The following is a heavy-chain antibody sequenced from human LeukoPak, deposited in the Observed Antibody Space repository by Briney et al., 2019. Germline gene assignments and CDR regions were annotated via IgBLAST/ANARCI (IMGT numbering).Heavy chain of an antibody. CDR2: MSGTGDDP. CDR1: GFTFSRYA. V-gene: IGHV3-23*01. D-gene: IGHD6-13*01. Sequence: GGSLRLSCAASGFTFSRYAMSWVRHSLEKWLDWVSSMSGTGDDPYYADSVKGRFSIFRDTSKNTLYLQMNSLRVEDTAIYYCAKGVDSSSWYGGYYFACWGQGTLVTVSS. CDR3: AKGVDSSSWYGGYYFAC. J-gene: IGHJ4*02.